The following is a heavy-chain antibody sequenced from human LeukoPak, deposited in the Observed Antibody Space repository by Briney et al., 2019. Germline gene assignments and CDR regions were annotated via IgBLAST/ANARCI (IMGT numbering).Heavy chain of an antibody. D-gene: IGHD6-6*01. J-gene: IGHJ4*02. CDR2: INYSGGST. CDR1: GFTFSSNA. V-gene: IGHV3-23*01. CDR3: SRLIAARTPYYFDY. Sequence: GGSLRLSCAASGFTFSSNAMSWVRQAPGKGLEWVSGINYSGGSTYYADSVKGRFTISRDNSKNTLYLQMNNLRAEDTAVYYCSRLIAARTPYYFDYWGQGTPVTVSS.